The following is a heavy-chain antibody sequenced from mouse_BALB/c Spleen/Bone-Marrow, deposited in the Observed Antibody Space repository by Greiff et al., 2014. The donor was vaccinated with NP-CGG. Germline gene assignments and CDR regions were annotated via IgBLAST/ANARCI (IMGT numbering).Heavy chain of an antibody. Sequence: SGAELVRPGSSVKIPCESSGYVFSTYWINWVKQRPGQGLEWIGQIYPGDGDTDYNGKFKDKATLTADKSSNTAYMQLSSLTSEDSAVYFCARGGISVDYWGQGTTLTVSS. J-gene: IGHJ2*01. CDR2: IYPGDGDT. CDR3: ARGGISVDY. CDR1: GYVFSTYW. V-gene: IGHV1-80*01.